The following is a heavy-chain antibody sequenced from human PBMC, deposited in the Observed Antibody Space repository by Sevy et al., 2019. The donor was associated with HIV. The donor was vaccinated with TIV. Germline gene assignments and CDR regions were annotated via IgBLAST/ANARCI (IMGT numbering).Heavy chain of an antibody. V-gene: IGHV3-73*01. CDR1: GFTFSGSA. CDR2: IRSKANSYAT. D-gene: IGHD2-15*01. Sequence: GGSLRLSCAASGFTFSGSAMHWVRQASGKGLEWVGRIRSKANSYATDYAASAKGRFTISRDDSKNTAYLQMNSRKTEDTAVYYCTIGYFRGGSCPPGYYYYYMDVWGKGTTVTVSS. CDR3: TIGYFRGGSCPPGYYYYYMDV. J-gene: IGHJ6*03.